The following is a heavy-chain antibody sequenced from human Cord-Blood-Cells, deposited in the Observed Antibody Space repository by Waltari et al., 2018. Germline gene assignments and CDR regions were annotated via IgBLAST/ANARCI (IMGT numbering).Heavy chain of an antibody. V-gene: IGHV4-38-2*02. J-gene: IGHJ2*01. CDR2: IYHSGST. D-gene: IGHD2-2*02. CDR3: ARTDCSSTSCYTGYWYFDL. CDR1: GYSISSGYY. Sequence: QVQLQESGPGLVKPSETLSLTGTVSGYSISSGYYWRWSRQPHGKGLEWIGSIYHSGSTYYNPSLKSRVTISVDTSKNQFSLKLSSVTAADTAVYYCARTDCSSTSCYTGYWYFDLWGRGTLVTVSS.